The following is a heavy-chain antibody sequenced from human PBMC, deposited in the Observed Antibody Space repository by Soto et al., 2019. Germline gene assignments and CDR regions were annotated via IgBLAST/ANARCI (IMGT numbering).Heavy chain of an antibody. CDR1: GASISSRPYY. CDR3: ARGAYKYYYYAMDV. J-gene: IGHJ6*02. V-gene: IGHV4-39*07. Sequence: PSETLSLTCSVSGASISSRPYYWGWIRQPPGRGLEWIGYIYYTGTSSSHPSLKSRVTISVDTSKNQFSLKLSSMTAADTAVYYCARGAYKYYYYAMDVWGQGTTVTVSS. D-gene: IGHD1-1*01. CDR2: IYYTGTS.